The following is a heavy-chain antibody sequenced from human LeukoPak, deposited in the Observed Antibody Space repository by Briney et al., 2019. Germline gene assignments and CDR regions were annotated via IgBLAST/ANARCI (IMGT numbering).Heavy chain of an antibody. CDR2: IYYSGNT. CDR3: ARQTGSGLFILP. D-gene: IGHD3/OR15-3a*01. J-gene: IGHJ4*02. Sequence: ASETLSLTCTVSGVSISSRNSYWGWIRPPPGKGLEWVGSIYYSGNTYYNASLKRQVPISIDTSKNQLSLRLTSVTAADTAVYYCARQTGSGLFILPGGQGTLVTVSS. V-gene: IGHV4-39*01. CDR1: GVSISSRNSY.